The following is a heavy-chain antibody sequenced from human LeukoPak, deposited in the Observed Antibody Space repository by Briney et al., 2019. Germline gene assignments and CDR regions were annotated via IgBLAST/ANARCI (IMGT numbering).Heavy chain of an antibody. Sequence: GASVKVSCKASGGTFSSYAISWVRQAPGQGLEWMGGIIPIFGTANYAQKFQGRVTITADKSTSTAYMELSSLRSEDTAVYYCARDLRGVNNYYYYMDVWGKGTTVTVSS. V-gene: IGHV1-69*06. CDR2: IIPIFGTA. D-gene: IGHD3-10*01. CDR3: ARDLRGVNNYYYYMDV. J-gene: IGHJ6*03. CDR1: GGTFSSYA.